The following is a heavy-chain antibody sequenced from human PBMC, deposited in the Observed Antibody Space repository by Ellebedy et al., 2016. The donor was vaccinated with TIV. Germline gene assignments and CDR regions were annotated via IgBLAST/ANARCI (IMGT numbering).Heavy chain of an antibody. V-gene: IGHV3-21*01. J-gene: IGHJ2*01. CDR1: GFSFSNFG. Sequence: GGSLRLSXTASGFSFSNFGMSWVRQVPGKGLEWVSSISRSGNYVYYADSLKGRPTISRDNANNSLFLQMNSLTGEDTAVYYCAKKARDWYFDVWGRGTLVTVSS. CDR3: AKKARDWYFDV. CDR2: ISRSGNYV.